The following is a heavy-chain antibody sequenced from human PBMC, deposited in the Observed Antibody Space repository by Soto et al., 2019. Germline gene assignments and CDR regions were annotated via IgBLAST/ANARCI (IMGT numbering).Heavy chain of an antibody. D-gene: IGHD2-15*01. CDR1: GYTFTSYA. CDR2: INAGNGNT. CDR3: AREDIVVVVAATLFDY. V-gene: IGHV1-3*01. Sequence: ASVKVSCKASGYTFTSYAMHWVRQAPGQRLEWMGWINAGNGNTKYSQKFQGRVTITRDTSASTAYMELSSLRSEDTAVYYCAREDIVVVVAATLFDYWGQGTLVTVSS. J-gene: IGHJ4*02.